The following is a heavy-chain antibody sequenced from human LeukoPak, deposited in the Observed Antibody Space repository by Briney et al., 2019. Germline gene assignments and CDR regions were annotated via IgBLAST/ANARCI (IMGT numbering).Heavy chain of an antibody. Sequence: SETLSLTCTVSGGSFSSGSYYWSWIRQPPGKGLEWIGYIYYSGSTYYNPSLKSRVTISVDTSKNQFSLKLSSVTAADTAVYYCARDADGYYFDYWGQGTLVTVSS. CDR1: GGSFSSGSYY. CDR3: ARDADGYYFDY. CDR2: IYYSGST. J-gene: IGHJ4*02. V-gene: IGHV4-61*01.